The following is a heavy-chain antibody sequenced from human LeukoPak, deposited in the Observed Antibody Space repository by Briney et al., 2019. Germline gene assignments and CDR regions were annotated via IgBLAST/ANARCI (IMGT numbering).Heavy chain of an antibody. V-gene: IGHV4-59*01. CDR2: IFYSGST. J-gene: IGHJ4*02. Sequence: SETLSLTCTVSGDSISHCYWSWIRQPPGKGLEWIGYIFYSGSTNYNPSLKSRVIISVDTSRNQFSLKLNSLTAADTAVYYCARGSSAPRWFPFDYWGQGTLVTVSS. D-gene: IGHD4-23*01. CDR3: ARGSSAPRWFPFDY. CDR1: GDSISHCY.